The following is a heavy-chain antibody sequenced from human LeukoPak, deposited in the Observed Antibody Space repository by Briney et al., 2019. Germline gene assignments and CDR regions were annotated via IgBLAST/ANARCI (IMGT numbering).Heavy chain of an antibody. CDR2: IYYSGST. Sequence: SETLSLTCTVSGGSISSYYWSWIRQPPGKGLEWIGHIYYSGSTNYNPSLKSRVTISVDTSKNQFSLKLSSVTAADTAVYYCARETTYYYDSNGSNWFDPWGQGTLVTVSS. J-gene: IGHJ5*02. CDR1: GGSISSYY. CDR3: ARETTYYYDSNGSNWFDP. D-gene: IGHD3-22*01. V-gene: IGHV4-59*01.